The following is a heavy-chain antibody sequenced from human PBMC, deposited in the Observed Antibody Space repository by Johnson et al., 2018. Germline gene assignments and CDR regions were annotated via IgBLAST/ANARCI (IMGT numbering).Heavy chain of an antibody. V-gene: IGHV3-74*02. D-gene: IGHD1-1*01. J-gene: IGHJ1*01. CDR3: ARNDDNEYFQH. CDR2: INIDGSST. Sequence: VQLVESGGGLVKPGGSLRLSCAASGFTFSDYWMQWVRQATGKGLVWVSRINIDGSSTPYADSVKGRFTISRDNAKNQLYLQMNSLRAEDTDVYYCARNDDNEYFQHWGQGTLVTVSS. CDR1: GFTFSDYW.